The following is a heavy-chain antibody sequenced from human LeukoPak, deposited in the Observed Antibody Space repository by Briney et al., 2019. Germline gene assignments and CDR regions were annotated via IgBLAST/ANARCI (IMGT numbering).Heavy chain of an antibody. D-gene: IGHD6-13*01. CDR1: GGSISSSSYY. J-gene: IGHJ3*02. CDR2: IYYSGST. CDR3: ASEIAAAGTSSAFDI. V-gene: IGHV4-39*07. Sequence: SETLSLTCIVSGGSISSSSYYWGWIRQPPGKGLEWIGSIYYSGSTYYNPSLKSRVTISVDTSKDQFSLKLSSVTAADTAVYYCASEIAAAGTSSAFDIWGQGTMVTVSS.